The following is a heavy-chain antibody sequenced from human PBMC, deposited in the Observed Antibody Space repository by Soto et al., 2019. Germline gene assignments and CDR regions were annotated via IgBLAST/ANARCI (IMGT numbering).Heavy chain of an antibody. V-gene: IGHV3-9*01. D-gene: IGHD4-17*01. J-gene: IGHJ4*02. CDR2: ITWNGDII. Sequence: PGGSLRLSCAASGFTFGDYAIHWVRQAPGKGLEWVSGITWNGDIIGYADSVKGRFTISRDDAKNSLYLQVNSLRVEDTAVYYCARINKERVYGDLVDYWGQGTLVTVS. CDR1: GFTFGDYA. CDR3: ARINKERVYGDLVDY.